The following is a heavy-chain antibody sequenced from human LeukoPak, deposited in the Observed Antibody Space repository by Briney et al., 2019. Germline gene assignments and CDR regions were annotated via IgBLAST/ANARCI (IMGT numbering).Heavy chain of an antibody. CDR3: ARHIGTTGSGYYPY. CDR1: GGSISSYY. CDR2: IYYSGST. Sequence: SETLSLTCSVSGGSISSYYWSWIRQPPGKGLEWIGYIYYSGSTNYNPSLKSRVTISVDTSKNQFSLILSSVTAADTAVYYCARHIGTTGSGYYPYWGQGTLVTVSS. V-gene: IGHV4-59*08. J-gene: IGHJ4*02. D-gene: IGHD3-22*01.